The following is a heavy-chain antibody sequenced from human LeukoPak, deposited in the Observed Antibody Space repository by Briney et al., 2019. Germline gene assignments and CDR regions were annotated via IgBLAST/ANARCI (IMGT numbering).Heavy chain of an antibody. Sequence: GGSLRLSCAASGFTFSSYGMMWVRQAPGKGLEWASGISGSGGSTYYADSVKGRFTISRDNSKNTLYLQVNSLRVEDTALYYCAGRDYYSGSYVDYWGQGTLVTVSS. CDR1: GFTFSSYG. V-gene: IGHV3-23*01. CDR3: AGRDYYSGSYVDY. CDR2: ISGSGGST. J-gene: IGHJ4*02. D-gene: IGHD3-10*01.